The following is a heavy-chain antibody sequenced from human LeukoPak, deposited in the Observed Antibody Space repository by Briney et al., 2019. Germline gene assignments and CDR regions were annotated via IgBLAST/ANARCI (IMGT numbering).Heavy chain of an antibody. CDR1: GGSMSIYF. J-gene: IGHJ3*02. V-gene: IGHV4-59*01. CDR2: ISYSGNT. Sequence: SETLSLTCTVSGGSMSIYFYSWIRQPPGKGLEWIGYISYSGNTNYNPSLKSRVSISIDTSKNQFSLKLTSVTAADTAVYYCARDFWSGYLTGTFAIWGQGTMVTVSS. D-gene: IGHD3-3*01. CDR3: ARDFWSGYLTGTFAI.